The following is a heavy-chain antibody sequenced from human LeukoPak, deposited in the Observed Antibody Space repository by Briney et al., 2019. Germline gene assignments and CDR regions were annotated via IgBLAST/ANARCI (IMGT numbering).Heavy chain of an antibody. CDR1: GGSCSGYY. CDR2: FNHSGST. J-gene: IGHJ4*02. CDR3: ARGLAYSYGLRSHIDY. D-gene: IGHD5-18*01. V-gene: IGHV4-34*01. Sequence: PSETLSLXCAVYGGSCSGYYWSWNRQPPGKGREWMGEFNHSGSTNYNPSLKSRVTISVDTSKNQFSMKLSSVTAADTAVYYCARGLAYSYGLRSHIDYWGQGTLVTVSS.